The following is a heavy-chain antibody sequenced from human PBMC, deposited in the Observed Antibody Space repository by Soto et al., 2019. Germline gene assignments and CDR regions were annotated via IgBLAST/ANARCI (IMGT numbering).Heavy chain of an antibody. CDR2: TYYRSKCHS. V-gene: IGHV6-1*01. D-gene: IGHD3-22*01. CDR3: ARSGPGGYIDY. J-gene: IGHJ4*02. CDR1: GDSVSSNNAA. Sequence: RTLSLPCAISGDSVSSNNAAWNLIRQSPSRGLEWLGRTYYRSKCHSVYAVSVRSRISISPDTSKNRFSLQLNSVTPYDTAVYYCARSGPGGYIDYWGRGTLVTVSS.